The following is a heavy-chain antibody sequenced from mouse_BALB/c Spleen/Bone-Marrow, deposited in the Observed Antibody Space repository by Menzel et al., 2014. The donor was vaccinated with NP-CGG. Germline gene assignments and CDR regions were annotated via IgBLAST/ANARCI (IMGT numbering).Heavy chain of an antibody. CDR3: ARDVGYGNYFVY. V-gene: IGHV7-1*02. CDR1: GFTFXDFY. D-gene: IGHD2-10*02. J-gene: IGHJ3*01. Sequence: EVQRVESGGGLVQPGDSLRLSCATSGFTFXDFYMEWVRQPPGKRPEWIAASRNKAKHYTTEYSASVKGRFIVSRDTSQSILYLQMNALRAEDTAIYYCARDVGYGNYFVYWGQGTLVTVSA. CDR2: SRNKAKHYTT.